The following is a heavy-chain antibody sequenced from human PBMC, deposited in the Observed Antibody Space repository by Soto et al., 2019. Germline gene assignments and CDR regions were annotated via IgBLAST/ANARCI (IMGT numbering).Heavy chain of an antibody. CDR3: AGSWYGGGDY. Sequence: QVQLVESGGGVVQPGRSLRLSCAASGFTFSSYAMHWVRQAPGKGLEWVAVISYDGSNKYYADSVKGRFTISRDNSTNTLYLQMNSLRAEDTAVYYCAGSWYGGGDYWGQGTLVTVSS. J-gene: IGHJ4*02. D-gene: IGHD6-13*01. CDR2: ISYDGSNK. CDR1: GFTFSSYA. V-gene: IGHV3-30-3*01.